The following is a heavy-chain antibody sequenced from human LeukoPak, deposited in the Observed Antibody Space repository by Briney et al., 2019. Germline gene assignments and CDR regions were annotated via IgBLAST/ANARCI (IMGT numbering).Heavy chain of an antibody. CDR2: IYSSGST. CDR1: GGSISSSSYY. CDR3: ARVKIPLRPGTKWELLLN. D-gene: IGHD1-26*01. J-gene: IGHJ4*02. V-gene: IGHV4-39*07. Sequence: SETLSLTCTVSGGSISSSSYYWGWIRQPPGKGLEWIGNIYSSGSTYYNPSLKSRVTISVDASKNQFSLNLSSVTAADTAVYYCARVKIPLRPGTKWELLLNWGQGTLVTVSS.